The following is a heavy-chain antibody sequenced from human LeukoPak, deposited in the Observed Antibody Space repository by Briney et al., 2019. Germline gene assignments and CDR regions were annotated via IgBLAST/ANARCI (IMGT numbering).Heavy chain of an antibody. Sequence: PSETLSLTCTVSGGSVSSGSYYWSWIRQPPGKGLEWIGYVYYSGTTNYNPSLKSRVTISVDTSKNQFSLKLSSVTAADTAVYYCASLEKGETYCYDSSGYYPFDYWGQGTLVTVSS. J-gene: IGHJ4*02. D-gene: IGHD3-22*01. CDR1: GGSVSSGSYY. V-gene: IGHV4-61*01. CDR2: VYYSGTT. CDR3: ASLEKGETYCYDSSGYYPFDY.